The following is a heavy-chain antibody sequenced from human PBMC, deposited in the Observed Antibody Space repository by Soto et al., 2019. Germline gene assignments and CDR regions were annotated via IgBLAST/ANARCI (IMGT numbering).Heavy chain of an antibody. D-gene: IGHD3-10*01. CDR3: ARARYYYGSGSYDY. Sequence: QVQLQQWGAGLLKPSETLSLTCAVYGGSFSGYYWSWIRQPPGKGLEWIGEINHSGSTNYNPSLKSRVTISVDTSKNQFSLKLSSGTAADTAVYYCARARYYYGSGSYDYWGQGTLVTVSS. J-gene: IGHJ4*02. V-gene: IGHV4-34*01. CDR1: GGSFSGYY. CDR2: INHSGST.